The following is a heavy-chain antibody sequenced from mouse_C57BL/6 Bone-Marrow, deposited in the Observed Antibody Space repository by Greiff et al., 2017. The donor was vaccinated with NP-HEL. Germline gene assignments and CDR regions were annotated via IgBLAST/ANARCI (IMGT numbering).Heavy chain of an antibody. D-gene: IGHD2-3*01. CDR2: ISSGGDYI. V-gene: IGHV5-9-1*02. CDR1: GFTFSSYA. J-gene: IGHJ3*01. Sequence: DVMLVESGEGLVKPGGSLKLSCAASGFTFSSYAMSWVRQTPEKRLEWVAYISSGGDYIYYADTVKGRFTISRDNARNTLYLQMSSLKSEDTAMYYCTRDGYYATWFAYWGQGTLVTVSA. CDR3: TRDGYYATWFAY.